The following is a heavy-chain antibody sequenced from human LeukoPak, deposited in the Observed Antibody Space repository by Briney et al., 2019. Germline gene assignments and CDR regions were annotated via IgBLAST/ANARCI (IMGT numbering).Heavy chain of an antibody. J-gene: IGHJ6*02. D-gene: IGHD3-3*01. CDR2: ISAYNGNT. CDR1: GYTFTSYG. V-gene: IGHV1-18*01. Sequence: ASVKVSCKASGYTFTSYGISWVRQAPGQGLEWMGWISAYNGNTNYAQKLQGRVTMTTDTSTSIAYMELRSLRSDDTAVYYCARDHRGTIFGVVTRRYGMDVWGQGTTVTVSS. CDR3: ARDHRGTIFGVVTRRYGMDV.